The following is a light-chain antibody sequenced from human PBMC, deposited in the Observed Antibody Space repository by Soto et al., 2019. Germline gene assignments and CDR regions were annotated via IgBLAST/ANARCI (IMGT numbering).Light chain of an antibody. V-gene: IGKV3-20*01. J-gene: IGKJ1*01. Sequence: EIVLTQSPGTLSLSPGERATLSCRASQSVSSGYLAWYQQKPGQAPRLLIYGASSRATGIPDRFSGSGSGTDFTLTISRLEPEDFAVYYCQQYGSSRTFDQGTKVDIK. CDR1: QSVSSGY. CDR2: GAS. CDR3: QQYGSSRT.